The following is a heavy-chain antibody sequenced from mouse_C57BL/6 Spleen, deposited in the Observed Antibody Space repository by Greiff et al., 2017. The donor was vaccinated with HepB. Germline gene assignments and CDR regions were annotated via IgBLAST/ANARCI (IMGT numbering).Heavy chain of an antibody. V-gene: IGHV1-63*01. CDR3: ARFDGHYGDYYAMDY. D-gene: IGHD2-3*01. CDR2: IYPGGGYT. CDR1: GYTFTNYW. Sequence: QVQLQQSGAELVRPGTSVKMSCKASGYTFTNYWIGWAKQRPGHGLEWIGDIYPGGGYTNYNEKFKGKATLTADKSSSTAYMQFSSLTSEDSAIYYCARFDGHYGDYYAMDYWGQGTSVTVSS. J-gene: IGHJ4*01.